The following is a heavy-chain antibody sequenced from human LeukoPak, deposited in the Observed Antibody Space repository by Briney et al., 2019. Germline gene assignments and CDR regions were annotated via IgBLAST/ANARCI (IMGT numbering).Heavy chain of an antibody. CDR1: GFTFSSYA. J-gene: IGHJ3*02. Sequence: PGRSLRLSCAASGFTFSSYAMHWVRQAPGKGLEWVAVISYDGSNKYYAGSVKGRFTISRDNSKNTLYLQMNSLRAEDTAVYYCARDRPYYYDSSGYYLAGAFDIWGQGTMVTVSS. CDR2: ISYDGSNK. CDR3: ARDRPYYYDSSGYYLAGAFDI. D-gene: IGHD3-22*01. V-gene: IGHV3-30-3*01.